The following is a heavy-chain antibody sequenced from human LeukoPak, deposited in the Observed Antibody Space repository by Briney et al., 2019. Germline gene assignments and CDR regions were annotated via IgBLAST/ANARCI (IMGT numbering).Heavy chain of an antibody. V-gene: IGHV3-15*01. CDR2: IKSKTDGGTT. CDR3: QLDFWSGYYATDYYYMDV. J-gene: IGHJ6*03. Sequence: GGSLRLSCAASGFTFSNAWMSWVRQAPGKGLEWVGRIKSKTDGGTTDYAAPVKGRFTISRDDSKNTLYLQMNSLKTEDTAVYYCQLDFWSGYYATDYYYMDVWGKGTTVTVSS. D-gene: IGHD3-3*01. CDR1: GFTFSNAW.